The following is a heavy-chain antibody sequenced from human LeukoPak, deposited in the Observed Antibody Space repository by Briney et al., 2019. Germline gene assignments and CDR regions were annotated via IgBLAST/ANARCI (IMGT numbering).Heavy chain of an antibody. V-gene: IGHV3-7*01. Sequence: GGSLRLSCAGSGWMSWVRQAPGKGLEWVANIKQDGSEKYYVDSVQGPFTISRDNAKNSLYLQMNSLRAEDTAVYYCARDQTAGNYDYSIDVWGKGTTVTVSS. CDR1: GW. CDR3: ARDQTAGNYDYSIDV. CDR2: IKQDGSEK. D-gene: IGHD6-19*01. J-gene: IGHJ6*03.